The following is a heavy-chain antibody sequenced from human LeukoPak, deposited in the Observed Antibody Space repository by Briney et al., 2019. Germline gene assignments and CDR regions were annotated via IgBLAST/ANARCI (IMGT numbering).Heavy chain of an antibody. CDR3: ATYRQVLLPFES. Sequence: GGSLRLSCAASGFTFSSYAMHWVRQAPGKGLEWVAVISYDGSNKYYADSVRGRFTISRDNSKSTLSLQMNSLRAEDTAIYYCATYRQVLLPFESWGQGTLVTVSS. J-gene: IGHJ4*02. CDR2: ISYDGSNK. CDR1: GFTFSSYA. D-gene: IGHD2-8*02. V-gene: IGHV3-30*04.